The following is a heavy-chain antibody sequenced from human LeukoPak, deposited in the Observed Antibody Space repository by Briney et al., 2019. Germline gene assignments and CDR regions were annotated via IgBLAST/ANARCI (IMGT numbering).Heavy chain of an antibody. CDR1: GGSISSGAYS. V-gene: IGHV4-30-2*01. Sequence: SETLSLTCVVSGGSISSGAYSWNWIRQPPGKGLEWIGYIYHGGYSDYNPSLKSRVTISVDRSKNQFSLKLRSVTAADTAVYFCARESHYDSSGYNYFDSWGQGALVTVSS. CDR2: IYHGGYS. J-gene: IGHJ4*02. CDR3: ARESHYDSSGYNYFDS. D-gene: IGHD3-22*01.